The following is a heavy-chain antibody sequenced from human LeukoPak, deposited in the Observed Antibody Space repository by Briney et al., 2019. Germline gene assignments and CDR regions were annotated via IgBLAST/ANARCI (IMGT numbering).Heavy chain of an antibody. CDR3: ASLSTGARNYFDY. D-gene: IGHD1-26*01. V-gene: IGHV4-59*08. CDR2: IYHSGST. CDR1: GGSISSYY. Sequence: SETLSLTCTVSGGSISSYYWSWIRQPPGKGLEWIGSIYHSGSTYYNPSLKSRVTISVDTSKNQFSLKLSSVTAADTAVYYCASLSTGARNYFDYWGQGTLVTVSS. J-gene: IGHJ4*02.